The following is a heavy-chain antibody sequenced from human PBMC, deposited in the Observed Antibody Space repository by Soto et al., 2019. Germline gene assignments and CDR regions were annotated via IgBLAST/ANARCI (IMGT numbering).Heavy chain of an antibody. CDR1: GFNFANYA. V-gene: IGHV3-49*04. CDR3: TRYYYESSGYYVY. Sequence: GGSLRLSCTGSGFNFANYALTWVRQAPGKGLEWVGFIRGETNGGTADYAASLKGRITISRDDSKSIAYLEINSLQTEDPAVYYCTRYYYESSGYYVYWGQGTLVTVSS. D-gene: IGHD3-22*01. J-gene: IGHJ4*02. CDR2: IRGETNGGTA.